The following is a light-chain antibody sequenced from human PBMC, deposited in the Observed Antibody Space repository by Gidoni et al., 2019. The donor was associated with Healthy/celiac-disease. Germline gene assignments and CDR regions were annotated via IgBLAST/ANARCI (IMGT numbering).Light chain of an antibody. CDR1: QSVSSN. CDR2: GAS. J-gene: IGKJ2*01. Sequence: ELVMTQSPATLSVSPGERATLSCRASQSVSSNLAWYQQKPGQAPRLLIYGASTRATGIPARCSGSGSGTEFTLTISSLQSEDFAVYYCQQYNNWPRNTFGQGTKLEIK. V-gene: IGKV3-15*01. CDR3: QQYNNWPRNT.